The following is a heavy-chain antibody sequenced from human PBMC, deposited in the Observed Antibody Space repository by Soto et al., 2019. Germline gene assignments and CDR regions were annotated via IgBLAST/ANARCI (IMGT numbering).Heavy chain of an antibody. J-gene: IGHJ4*02. V-gene: IGHV1-3*01. CDR3: ARGTADSSSWYYFDY. CDR2: INAGNGNT. D-gene: IGHD6-13*01. Sequence: QVQLVQSGAEVKKPGASVKVSCKASGYTFTSYAMHWVRQAPGQRLEWMGWINAGNGNTKYSQKFQGRVTITRDTAASTAYMELSSLRSEDTAVYYCARGTADSSSWYYFDYWGQGTLVTVSS. CDR1: GYTFTSYA.